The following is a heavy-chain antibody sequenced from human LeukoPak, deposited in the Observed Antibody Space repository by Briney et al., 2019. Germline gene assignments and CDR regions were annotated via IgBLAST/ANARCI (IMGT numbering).Heavy chain of an antibody. CDR1: GYTFTSYG. J-gene: IGHJ4*02. CDR2: ISAYNGNT. D-gene: IGHD5-12*01. V-gene: IGHV1-18*01. CDR3: ARGAHFGGYSGYGY. Sequence: ASVKVSCKAPGYTFTSYGISWVRQAPGQGLEWMGWISAYNGNTNYAQKLQGRVTMTTDTSTSTAYMELRSLRSDDTAVYYCARGAHFGGYSGYGYWGQGTLVTVSS.